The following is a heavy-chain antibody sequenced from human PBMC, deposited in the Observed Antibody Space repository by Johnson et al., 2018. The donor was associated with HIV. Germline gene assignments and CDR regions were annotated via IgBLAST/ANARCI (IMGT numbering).Heavy chain of an antibody. CDR2: IKCDGSEK. V-gene: IGHV3-7*01. Sequence: VQLVESGGGVVQPGRSLRLSCAASGFTFSSSAMHWVRQAPGQGLQWVADIKCDGSEKYYVDSVKGRFTISRDNAKNSLYLQMNSLRAEDTAVYYCARDRPSGSYYVDAFDIWGQGTMVTVSS. CDR1: GFTFSSSA. CDR3: ARDRPSGSYYVDAFDI. J-gene: IGHJ3*02. D-gene: IGHD1-26*01.